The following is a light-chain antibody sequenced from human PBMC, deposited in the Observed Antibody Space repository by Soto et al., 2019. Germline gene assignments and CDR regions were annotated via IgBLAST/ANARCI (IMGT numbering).Light chain of an antibody. CDR1: QSVRIN. CDR2: GAS. V-gene: IGKV3-15*01. CDR3: QHYNNWLGT. J-gene: IGKJ4*01. Sequence: EIVMTQSPATLAVSPGERATLSCRASQSVRINVAWYQQKNGQAPRLLVYGASTRASGIPDRFSGSGSGTEFTLTISSLQSEDFAVYYCQHYNNWLGTFGGGTKVDIK.